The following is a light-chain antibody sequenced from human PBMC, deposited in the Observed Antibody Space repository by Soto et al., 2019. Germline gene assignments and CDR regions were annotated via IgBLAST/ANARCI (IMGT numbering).Light chain of an antibody. V-gene: IGLV1-40*01. CDR1: SSNIGTGYD. Sequence: QPVLTQPPSVSGAPGQRVTISCTWSSSNIGTGYDVHWYQQFPGTAPKLLIYGNSNRPSGVPDRFSGSKSGTSASLAITGLQAEDEADYYCQSYDSSLSSYVFGTGTKLTVL. CDR2: GNS. J-gene: IGLJ1*01. CDR3: QSYDSSLSSYV.